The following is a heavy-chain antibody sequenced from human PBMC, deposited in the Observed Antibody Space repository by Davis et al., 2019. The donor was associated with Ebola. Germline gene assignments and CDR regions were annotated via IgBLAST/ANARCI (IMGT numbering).Heavy chain of an antibody. D-gene: IGHD3-10*01. CDR1: GFTFSDHY. J-gene: IGHJ6*03. Sequence: PGGSLRLSCAVSGFTFSDHYMDWVRQAPGKGLEWVGRTRNKANSYTTEYAASVKGRFSISRDDSKNSLYLQMNSLKTEDTAVYHCARAASYRNYYYMDVWGKGTTVTVSS. V-gene: IGHV3-72*01. CDR2: TRNKANSYTT. CDR3: ARAASYRNYYYMDV.